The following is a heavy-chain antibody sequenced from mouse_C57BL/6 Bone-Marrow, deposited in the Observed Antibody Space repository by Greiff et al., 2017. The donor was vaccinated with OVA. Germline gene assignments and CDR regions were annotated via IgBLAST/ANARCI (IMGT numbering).Heavy chain of an antibody. D-gene: IGHD1-1*01. J-gene: IGHJ2*01. CDR2: INYDGSST. CDR3: ARDTGYYGSSLDY. V-gene: IGHV5-16*01. Sequence: EVQRVESEGGLVQPGSSMKLSCTASGFTFSDYYMAWVRQVPEKGLEWVANINYDGSSTYYLDSLKSRFIISRDNAKNILYLQMSSLKSEDTATYYCARDTGYYGSSLDYWGQGTTLTVSS. CDR1: GFTFSDYY.